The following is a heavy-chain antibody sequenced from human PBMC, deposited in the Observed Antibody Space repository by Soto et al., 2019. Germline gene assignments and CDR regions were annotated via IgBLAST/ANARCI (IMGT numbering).Heavy chain of an antibody. D-gene: IGHD3-3*01. CDR1: SYTFSTYA. Sequence: ASVKVSCKASSYTFSTYAINWVRQAPGQGLEWMGWISIYNGNTNYAQNLQGRVTMTRDTSTSTVYMELSSLRSEDTAVYYCARVRRLSIFGVVIADYYYGMDVWGQGTTVTVSS. CDR3: ARVRRLSIFGVVIADYYYGMDV. J-gene: IGHJ6*02. CDR2: ISIYNGNT. V-gene: IGHV1-18*01.